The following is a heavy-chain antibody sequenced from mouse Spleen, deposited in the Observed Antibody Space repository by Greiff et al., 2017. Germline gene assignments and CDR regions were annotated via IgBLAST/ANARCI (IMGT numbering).Heavy chain of an antibody. Sequence: EVKLQESVAELVRPGASVKLSCTASGFNIKNTYMHWVKQRPEQGLEWIGRIDPANGNTKYAPKFQGKATITADTSSNTAYLQLSSLTSEDTAIYYCAFTARATLYYAMDYWGQGTSVTVSS. V-gene: IGHV14-3*01. CDR1: GFNIKNTY. J-gene: IGHJ4*01. CDR2: IDPANGNT. CDR3: AFTARATLYYAMDY. D-gene: IGHD3-1*01.